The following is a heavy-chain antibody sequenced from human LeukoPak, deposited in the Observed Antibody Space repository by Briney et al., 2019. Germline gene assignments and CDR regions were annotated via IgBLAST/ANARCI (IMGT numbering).Heavy chain of an antibody. CDR3: ARDDQGSSWYLGHSDAFDI. CDR2: IRYDGTNT. V-gene: IGHV3-30*02. CDR1: GFTLSIYG. D-gene: IGHD6-13*01. J-gene: IGHJ3*02. Sequence: PGGSLRLSCATSGFTLSIYGMHWVRQAPGKGLEWVAFIRYDGTNTYYADSVKGRFTISRDNSNNMVYLQMNSLRAEDTAVYYCARDDQGSSWYLGHSDAFDIWGQGTMVTVSS.